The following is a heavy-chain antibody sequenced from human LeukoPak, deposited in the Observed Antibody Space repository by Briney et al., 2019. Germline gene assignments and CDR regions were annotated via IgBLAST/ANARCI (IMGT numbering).Heavy chain of an antibody. J-gene: IGHJ4*02. CDR3: AKDGTGCGGDCYSDY. CDR1: GFTFTSYG. D-gene: IGHD2-21*02. CDR2: ITYSGGNT. V-gene: IGHV3-23*01. Sequence: GGSLRLSCAASGFTFTSYGMSWVRQAPGKGLEWVSAITYSGGNTYYADSVKGRFTISRDNSKNTLYLQMNSLRAEDTAVYYCAKDGTGCGGDCYSDYWGQGTLVAVSS.